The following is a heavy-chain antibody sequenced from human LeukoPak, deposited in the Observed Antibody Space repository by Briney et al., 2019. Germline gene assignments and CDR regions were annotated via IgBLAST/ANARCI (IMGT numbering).Heavy chain of an antibody. Sequence: GGSLRLSCAASGFTFSTYSMNWVRQAPGKGLEWVSSITSSSIYIYYADSVKGRFTISRDNAKNSLYLQMNSLRAEDTAVYYCARDGSRGNLVTAPDYWGQGTLGTVSS. CDR3: ARDGSRGNLVTAPDY. D-gene: IGHD2-21*02. CDR2: ITSSSIYI. V-gene: IGHV3-21*01. J-gene: IGHJ4*02. CDR1: GFTFSTYS.